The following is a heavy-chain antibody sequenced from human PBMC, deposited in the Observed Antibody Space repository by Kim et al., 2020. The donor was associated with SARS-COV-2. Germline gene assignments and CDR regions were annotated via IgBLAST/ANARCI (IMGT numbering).Heavy chain of an antibody. CDR1: GGTFSSYA. V-gene: IGHV1-69*13. D-gene: IGHD2-15*01. CDR2: IIPIFGTA. J-gene: IGHJ6*02. CDR3: ATQAVGSGGSRPDFYYYYGMDV. Sequence: SVKVSCKASGGTFSSYAISWVRQAPGQGLEWMGGIIPIFGTANYAQKFQGRVTITADESTSTAYMELSSLRSEDTAVYYCATQAVGSGGSRPDFYYYYGMDVWCQGTTVTVSS.